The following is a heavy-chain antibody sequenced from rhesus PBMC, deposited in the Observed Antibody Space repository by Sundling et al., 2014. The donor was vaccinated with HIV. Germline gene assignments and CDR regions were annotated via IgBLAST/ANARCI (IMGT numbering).Heavy chain of an antibody. J-gene: IGHJ1*01. Sequence: QVQLVQSGAEVKKPGSSVKVSCKASGYMFTDYYIHWVRQAPRQGLEWMGWINTFNGNTNYAEKFQGRVTMTRDTSTNTAYMDLSSLRSEDTAVYFCAREEAIVLLTDILAEYLEFWARAPWSPSPQ. D-gene: IGHD2-27*01. CDR1: GYMFTDYY. CDR2: INTFNGNT. CDR3: AREEAIVLLTDILAEYLEF. V-gene: IGHV1S2*01.